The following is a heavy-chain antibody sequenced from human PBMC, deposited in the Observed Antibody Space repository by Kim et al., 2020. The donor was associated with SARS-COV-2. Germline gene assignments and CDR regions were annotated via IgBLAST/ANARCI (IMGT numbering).Heavy chain of an antibody. J-gene: IGHJ5*02. V-gene: IGHV1-8*01. CDR3: ARGRGSRGWFDP. Sequence: GYAQNFQGRVTMTRNTSISKAYMELSSLRSEDTAVYYCARGRGSRGWFDPWGQGTLVTVSS. D-gene: IGHD3-10*01.